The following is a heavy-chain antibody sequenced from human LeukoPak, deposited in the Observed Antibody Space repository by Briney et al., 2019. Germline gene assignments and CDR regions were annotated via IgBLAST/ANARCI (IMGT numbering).Heavy chain of an antibody. Sequence: ASMKVSCKASGYTFTGYYMHWVRQAPGQGLEWMGRINPNSGGTNYAQKFQGRVTMTRDTSISTAYMELSRLRSEDTAVYYCARGYHPHALSNLLLNWFDPWGQGTLVTVSS. CDR3: ARGYHPHALSNLLLNWFDP. V-gene: IGHV1-2*06. J-gene: IGHJ5*02. CDR2: INPNSGGT. CDR1: GYTFTGYY. D-gene: IGHD4-11*01.